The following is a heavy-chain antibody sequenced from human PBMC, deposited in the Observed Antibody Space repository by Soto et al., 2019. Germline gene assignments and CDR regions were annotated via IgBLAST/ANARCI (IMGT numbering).Heavy chain of an antibody. J-gene: IGHJ4*02. Sequence: SETLSLTCAVYGGSFSGYYWSWFRQPPGKGLEWIGEINHSESTNYNPSLKSRVTISVDTSKNQFSLKLSSVTAADTAVYYCARQVVDGTVAGTGSFDYWGQGTLVTVSS. CDR3: ARQVVDGTVAGTGSFDY. CDR2: INHSEST. D-gene: IGHD6-19*01. CDR1: GGSFSGYY. V-gene: IGHV4-34*01.